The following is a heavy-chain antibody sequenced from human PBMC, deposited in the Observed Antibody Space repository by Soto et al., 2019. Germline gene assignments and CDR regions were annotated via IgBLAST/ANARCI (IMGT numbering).Heavy chain of an antibody. CDR2: INHSGSN. D-gene: IGHD3-9*01. CDR1: GGSFSTYY. CDR3: AGGGSNDWQVAFDI. Sequence: PSETLSLTCVVSGGSFSTYYYNWIRQSPGKGLEWIGEINHSGSNNYSPSLKSRATMSLDTSKNQFSLKLTSVTAADTAVYYCAGGGSNDWQVAFDIWGQGTMVTVSS. V-gene: IGHV4-34*01. J-gene: IGHJ3*02.